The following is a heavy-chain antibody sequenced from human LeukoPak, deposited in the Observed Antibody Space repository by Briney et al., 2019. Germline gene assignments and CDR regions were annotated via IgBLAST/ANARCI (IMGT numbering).Heavy chain of an antibody. CDR2: INHSGST. CDR1: GGSSSGYY. D-gene: IGHD2-2*01. Sequence: SETLSLTRAVYGGSSSGYYWSWIRHPPREGVGWSWEINHSGSTNYNPSLKSRVTISVDTSKNQFSLKLSSVTAADTAVYYCASSNISNEVPSHRGSSFDYWGQGTLVTVSS. V-gene: IGHV4-34*01. J-gene: IGHJ4*02. CDR3: ASSNISNEVPSHRGSSFDY.